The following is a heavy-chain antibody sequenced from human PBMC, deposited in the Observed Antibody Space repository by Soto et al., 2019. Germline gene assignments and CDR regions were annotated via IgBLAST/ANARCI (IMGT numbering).Heavy chain of an antibody. CDR2: INSDGSST. CDR3: VRSSLVVAAATREDY. V-gene: IGHV3-74*01. D-gene: IGHD2-15*01. J-gene: IGHJ4*02. Sequence: GGSRRLSSAASGFTFSSYGMHWVRQAPGKGLVWVSRINSDGSSTSYADSVKGRFTISRDNAKNTLYLQMNSLRAEDTAVYYCVRSSLVVAAATREDYWGQGTLVTVSS. CDR1: GFTFSSYG.